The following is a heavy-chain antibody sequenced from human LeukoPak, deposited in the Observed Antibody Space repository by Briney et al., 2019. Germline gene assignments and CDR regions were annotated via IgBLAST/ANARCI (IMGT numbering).Heavy chain of an antibody. D-gene: IGHD5-18*01. Sequence: SETLSLTCAVYGGSFSGYYWSWVRQPPGKGLEGIGEINHSGSTNYNPSLKRRGTISVETSKNQCSLQLSSVPAADTAVYYCARGHTAMSYYYGIDVWGQGTTVTVSS. CDR2: INHSGST. CDR3: ARGHTAMSYYYGIDV. V-gene: IGHV4-34*01. J-gene: IGHJ6*02. CDR1: GGSFSGYY.